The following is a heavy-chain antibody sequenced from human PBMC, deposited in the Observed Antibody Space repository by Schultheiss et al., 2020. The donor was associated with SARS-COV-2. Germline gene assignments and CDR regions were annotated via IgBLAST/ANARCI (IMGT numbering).Heavy chain of an antibody. CDR3: ARDDSSGYYYF. Sequence: SETLSLTCTVSGGSISGYYWSWIRQPPGKGLEWIGEINHSGSTNYNPSLKSRVTISVDTSKNQFSLKLSSVTAADTAVYYCARDDSSGYYYFWGQGTLVTVSS. CDR2: INHSGST. J-gene: IGHJ4*02. CDR1: GGSISGYY. D-gene: IGHD3-22*01. V-gene: IGHV4-34*01.